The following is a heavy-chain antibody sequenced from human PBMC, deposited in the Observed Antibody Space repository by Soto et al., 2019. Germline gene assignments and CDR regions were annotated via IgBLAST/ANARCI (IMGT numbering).Heavy chain of an antibody. CDR2: ISAYNGNT. CDR3: ARDLWGYCGVDCYPLDV. J-gene: IGHJ6*02. D-gene: IGHD2-21*02. CDR1: GYTFTSYG. Sequence: GASVKVSCKASGYTFTSYGISWVRQAPGQGLEWMGWISAYNGNTNYAQKIQGRVTMTTDTSTSTAYMELRSLRSDDTAVYYCARDLWGYCGVDCYPLDVWGQGTTVTVSS. V-gene: IGHV1-18*01.